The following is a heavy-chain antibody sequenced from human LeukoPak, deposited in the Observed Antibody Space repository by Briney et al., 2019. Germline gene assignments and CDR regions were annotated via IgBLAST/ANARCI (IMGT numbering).Heavy chain of an antibody. J-gene: IGHJ4*02. CDR1: GFTFSSYS. Sequence: GGSLSLSCAASGFTFSSYSMNWVRQAPGKGLEWVSYISSSSNTIYYADSVKGRFTISRDNAKNSLYLQMNSLRAEDTAVYYCARVGIQLCVDYWGQGTLVTVSS. V-gene: IGHV3-48*01. CDR3: ARVGIQLCVDY. D-gene: IGHD5-18*01. CDR2: ISSSSNTI.